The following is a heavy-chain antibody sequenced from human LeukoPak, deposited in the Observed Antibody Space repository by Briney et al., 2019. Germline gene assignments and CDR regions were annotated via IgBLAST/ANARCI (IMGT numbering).Heavy chain of an antibody. V-gene: IGHV4-4*07. J-gene: IGHJ4*02. CDR1: GGSISSYY. CDR3: AAATGPRKKGDYEGTLRY. D-gene: IGHD4-17*01. Sequence: PSETLSLTCTVSGGSISSYYWSWIRQPAGKGLEWIGRIYTSGSTNYNPSLKSRVTMSVDTSKNQFSLKLSSVTAADAAVYYCAAATGPRKKGDYEGTLRYWGRGTLVTVSS. CDR2: IYTSGST.